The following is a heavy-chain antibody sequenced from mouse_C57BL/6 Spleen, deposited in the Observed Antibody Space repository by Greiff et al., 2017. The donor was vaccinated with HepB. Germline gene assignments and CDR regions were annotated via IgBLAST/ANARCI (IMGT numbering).Heavy chain of an antibody. V-gene: IGHV1-39*01. J-gene: IGHJ3*01. CDR1: GYSFTDYN. D-gene: IGHD1-1*01. Sequence: VHVKQSGPELVKPGASVKISCKASGYSFTDYNMNWVKQSNGKSLEWIGVINPNYGTTSYNQKFKGKATLTVDQSSSTAYMQLNSLTSEDSAVYYCAPIIYYYGKGGFFAYWGQGTLVTVSA. CDR2: INPNYGTT. CDR3: APIIYYYGKGGFFAY.